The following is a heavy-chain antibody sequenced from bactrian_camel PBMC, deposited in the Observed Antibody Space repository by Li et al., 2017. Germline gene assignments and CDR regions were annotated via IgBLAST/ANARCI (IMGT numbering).Heavy chain of an antibody. D-gene: IGHD2*01. V-gene: IGHV3S54*01. Sequence: VQLVESGGGSMQAGGSLRLSCAASGYIYNTYAWFRQAPGKEREGVAAIDTGDGTTYYLDSVEGRFTISHDNAANTIYLQMNTLGLEDAAMYYCTAGGCNLYNRNPQSYWGQGTQVTVS. CDR3: TAGGCNLYNRNPQSY. J-gene: IGHJ4*01. CDR1: GYIYNTYA. CDR2: IDTGDGTT.